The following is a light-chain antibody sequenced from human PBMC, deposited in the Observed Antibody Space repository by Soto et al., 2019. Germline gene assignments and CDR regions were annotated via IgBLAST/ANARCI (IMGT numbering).Light chain of an antibody. J-gene: IGLJ2*01. Sequence: QSALTQPASVSGSPGQSITIYCTGTSSDVGGYNCVSWYQQHPGKAPKLMIYELNNRPSGVSNRFSGSKSGNTASLTVSGLQAEDEADYYCSSYAGNNKLVFGGGTKLTVL. V-gene: IGLV2-14*01. CDR3: SSYAGNNKLV. CDR1: SSDVGGYNC. CDR2: ELN.